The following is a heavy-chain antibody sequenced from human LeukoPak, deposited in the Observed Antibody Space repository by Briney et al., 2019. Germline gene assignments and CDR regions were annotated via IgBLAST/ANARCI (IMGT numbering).Heavy chain of an antibody. Sequence: GESLKISCKGSVYSFTSYWIGWVRQMPGKGLEWMGIIYPGDSDTRYSPSFQGQVPISADKSISTAYLQWSSLKASDTAMYYCARPRYYGSGNADGMDVWGQGTTVTVSS. D-gene: IGHD3-10*01. CDR1: VYSFTSYW. J-gene: IGHJ6*02. V-gene: IGHV5-51*01. CDR3: ARPRYYGSGNADGMDV. CDR2: IYPGDSDT.